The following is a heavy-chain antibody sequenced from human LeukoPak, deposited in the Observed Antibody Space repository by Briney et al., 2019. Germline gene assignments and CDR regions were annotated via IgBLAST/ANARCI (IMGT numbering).Heavy chain of an antibody. CDR2: ISGSGGST. V-gene: IGHV3-23*01. CDR3: AKGGRGYSYGSLDY. CDR1: GFTFSSYA. D-gene: IGHD5-18*01. J-gene: IGHJ4*02. Sequence: GGSLRLSCAASGFTFSSYAMSWVRQAPGKGLEWVSAISGSGGSTYYADSVKGRFTISRDNSKNTLCLQMNSLRAEDTAVYYCAKGGRGYSYGSLDYWGQGTLVTVSS.